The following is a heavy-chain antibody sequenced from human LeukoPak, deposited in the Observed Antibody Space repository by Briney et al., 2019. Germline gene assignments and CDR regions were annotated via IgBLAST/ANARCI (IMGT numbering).Heavy chain of an antibody. J-gene: IGHJ4*02. Sequence: SETLSLTCTVSGYSISSGYYWGWIRQPPGKGLEWIGSIYYSGSTYYNPSLKSRVTISVDTSKNQFSLKLSSVTAADTAVYYCGRVYYDFWSGYYTLYYFDYWGQGTLVTVSS. CDR3: GRVYYDFWSGYYTLYYFDY. CDR2: IYYSGST. V-gene: IGHV4-38-2*02. D-gene: IGHD3-3*01. CDR1: GYSISSGYY.